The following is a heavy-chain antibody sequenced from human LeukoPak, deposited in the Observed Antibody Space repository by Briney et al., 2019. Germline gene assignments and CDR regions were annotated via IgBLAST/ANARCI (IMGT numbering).Heavy chain of an antibody. J-gene: IGHJ4*02. Sequence: GGSLRLSCAASGFTFSSYSMNWVRQAPGKGLEWVSSISSSSSYIYYADSVKGRFTISRDNAKNSLYLQINSLRAEDTAVYYCARDVLMVRGVIDYYFDYWGQGTLVTVSS. CDR1: GFTFSSYS. CDR2: ISSSSSYI. V-gene: IGHV3-21*01. D-gene: IGHD3-10*01. CDR3: ARDVLMVRGVIDYYFDY.